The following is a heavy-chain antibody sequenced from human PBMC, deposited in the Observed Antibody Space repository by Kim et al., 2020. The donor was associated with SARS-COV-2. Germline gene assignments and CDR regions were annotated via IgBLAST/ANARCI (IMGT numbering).Heavy chain of an antibody. J-gene: IGHJ6*02. CDR1: GYTFTSYG. D-gene: IGHD3-3*01. Sequence: ASVKVSCKASGYTFTSYGISWVRQAPGQGLEWMGWISAYNGNTNYAQKLQGRVTMTTDTSTSTAYMELRSLRSDDTAVYYCARDQYYDFWSGYYTFYYYYGMDVWGQGTTVTVSS. CDR3: ARDQYYDFWSGYYTFYYYYGMDV. V-gene: IGHV1-18*01. CDR2: ISAYNGNT.